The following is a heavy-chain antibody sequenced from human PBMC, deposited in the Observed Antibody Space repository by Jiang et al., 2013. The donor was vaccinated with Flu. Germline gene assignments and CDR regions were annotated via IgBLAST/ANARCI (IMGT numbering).Heavy chain of an antibody. J-gene: IGHJ2*01. CDR1: GYTFTSYA. D-gene: IGHD2-15*01. Sequence: SGAEVKKPGASVKVSCKASGYTFTSYAMHWVRQAPGQRLEWMGWINAGNGNTKYSQKFQGRVTITRDTSASTAYMELSSLRSEDTAVYYCAREGGKYCSGGSCYSVWYFDLWGRGTLVTVSS. CDR3: AREGGKYCSGGSCYSVWYFDL. CDR2: INAGNGNT. V-gene: IGHV1-3*01.